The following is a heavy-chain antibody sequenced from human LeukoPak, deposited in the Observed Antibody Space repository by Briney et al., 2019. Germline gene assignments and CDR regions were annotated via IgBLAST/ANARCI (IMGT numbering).Heavy chain of an antibody. Sequence: PSETLSLTCTVSGYSITSGYYWSWIRQPPGKGLEWIGEINHSGSTNYNPSLKSRVTISVDTSKNQFSLKLSSVTAADTAVYYCARPVAGTFDYWGQGTLVTVSS. CDR1: GYSITSGYY. D-gene: IGHD6-19*01. CDR3: ARPVAGTFDY. CDR2: INHSGST. V-gene: IGHV4-34*01. J-gene: IGHJ4*02.